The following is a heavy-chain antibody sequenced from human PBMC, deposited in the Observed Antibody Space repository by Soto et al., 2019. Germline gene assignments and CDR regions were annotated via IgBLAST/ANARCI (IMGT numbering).Heavy chain of an antibody. CDR3: AKRGSGSYYAD. CDR1: GFTFSSYA. CDR2: ISGSGDST. D-gene: IGHD3-10*01. V-gene: IGHV3-23*01. J-gene: IGHJ4*02. Sequence: EVQLLESGGGLVQPGGSLRLSCAASGFTFSSYAMRWVRQAPGKGLEWVSAISGSGDSTYYADSVKGRFTISRDNSKNTQYLQMNSLRAEDTAVYYCAKRGSGSYYADWGQGTLVTVSS.